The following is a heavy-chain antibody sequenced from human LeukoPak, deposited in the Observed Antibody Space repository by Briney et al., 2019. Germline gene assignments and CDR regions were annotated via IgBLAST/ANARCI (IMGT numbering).Heavy chain of an antibody. V-gene: IGHV1-3*01. CDR3: ARGVAAPYYFDH. CDR1: GYTFTSYA. J-gene: IGHJ4*02. D-gene: IGHD6-25*01. CDR2: INAGNGNT. Sequence: ASVKVSCKASGYTFTSYAMHWVRQAPGQRLEWMGWINAGNGNTKYSQKFQGRVTITRDTSASTAYMELSSLRSEDTAVYYCARGVAAPYYFDHWGQGTLVTVSS.